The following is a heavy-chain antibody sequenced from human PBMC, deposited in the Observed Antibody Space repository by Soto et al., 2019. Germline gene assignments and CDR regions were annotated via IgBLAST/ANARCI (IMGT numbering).Heavy chain of an antibody. V-gene: IGHV1-69*12. CDR1: GGTFSTYA. D-gene: IGHD5-18*01. Sequence: QVQLVQSGAEVKKPESSVKLSCKAPGGTFSTYAISWVRQAPGQGLEWMGGIIHMFGTANYAQRFQDRVTITADESTNTVYMELSSLRSEDTAVYFCASGIQLWLRRINNGYSGWGQGTLVTVSS. CDR2: IIHMFGTA. CDR3: ASGIQLWLRRINNGYSG. J-gene: IGHJ4*02.